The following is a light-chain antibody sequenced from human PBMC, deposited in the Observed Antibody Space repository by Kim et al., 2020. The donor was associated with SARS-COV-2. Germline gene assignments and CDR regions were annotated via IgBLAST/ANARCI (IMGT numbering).Light chain of an antibody. Sequence: DIQMTQSPSSLSVSIGERITIVCRASRSISSFLNWYQQKPGKAPNLLIYAASTLQLGVPSRFSGSGFGTDFTLTISSLQPEDFATYYCQQSYSAPWTFGQGTKVDIK. CDR3: QQSYSAPWT. J-gene: IGKJ1*01. CDR2: AAS. V-gene: IGKV1-39*01. CDR1: RSISSF.